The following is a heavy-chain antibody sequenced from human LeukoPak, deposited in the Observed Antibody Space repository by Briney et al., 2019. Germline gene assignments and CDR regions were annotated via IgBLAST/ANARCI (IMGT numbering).Heavy chain of an antibody. V-gene: IGHV1-18*01. Sequence: ASVKVSCRSSAYKFTNYFITWVRQAPGQGLEWMGWISGYNGNTNYAQKFQGRVTMTTDTSTSTAYMELRSLRSDDTAVYYCARSSSVTIPGYYFDYWGQGTLVTVSS. CDR3: ARSSSVTIPGYYFDY. CDR1: AYKFTNYF. J-gene: IGHJ4*02. D-gene: IGHD2-21*01. CDR2: ISGYNGNT.